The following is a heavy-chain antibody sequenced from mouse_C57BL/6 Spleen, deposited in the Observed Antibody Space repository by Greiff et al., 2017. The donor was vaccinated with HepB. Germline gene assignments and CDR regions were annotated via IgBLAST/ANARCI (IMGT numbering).Heavy chain of an antibody. J-gene: IGHJ4*01. CDR1: GFSLTSYG. D-gene: IGHD6-5*01. V-gene: IGHV2-2*01. Sequence: QVQLQQSGPGLVQPSQSLSITCTVSGFSLTSYGVHWVRQSPGKGLEWLGVIWSGGSTDYNAAFISRLSISKDNSKSQVFFKMNSLQADDTAIYYCARIAYDYAAMDYWGQGTSVTVSS. CDR2: IWSGGST. CDR3: ARIAYDYAAMDY.